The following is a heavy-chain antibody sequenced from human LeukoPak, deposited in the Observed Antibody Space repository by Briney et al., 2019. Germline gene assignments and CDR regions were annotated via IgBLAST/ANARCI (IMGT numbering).Heavy chain of an antibody. D-gene: IGHD3-10*01. J-gene: IGHJ4*02. CDR1: GYSISRGYY. CDR2: IYHIGST. CDR3: ARAGWIITSVIDY. V-gene: IGHV4-38-2*01. Sequence: PSETLSLTCGVSGYSISRGYYWACLRQPPGKGLEWIGTIYHIGSTYYNPSLESRVTISVDTSKNEFSLNLSSVTAADTAVYFCARAGWIITSVIDYWGQGALVTVSS.